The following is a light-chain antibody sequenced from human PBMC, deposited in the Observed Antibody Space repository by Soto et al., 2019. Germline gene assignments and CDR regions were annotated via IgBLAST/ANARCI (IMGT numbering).Light chain of an antibody. CDR2: EGS. V-gene: IGLV2-23*01. Sequence: QSVLTQPASVSGSPGQSITISCTGTSSDVGSYTLVSWYQHHPGKAPKLMIYEGSKRPSGVSNRFSGSKSGNTASLTISGLQAEDEADYYCCSYAGSSTWVFGGGTQLTVL. CDR3: CSYAGSSTWV. J-gene: IGLJ3*02. CDR1: SSDVGSYTL.